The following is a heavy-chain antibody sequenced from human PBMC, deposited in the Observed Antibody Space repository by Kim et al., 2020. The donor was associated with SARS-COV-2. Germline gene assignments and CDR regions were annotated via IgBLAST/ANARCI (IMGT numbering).Heavy chain of an antibody. CDR3: ARDALGYCSGGRCYSFDY. J-gene: IGHJ4*02. CDR1: GFTFSSYG. Sequence: GGSLRLSCAASGFTFSSYGMHWVRQAPGKGLEWVAVISYDGSNKYYVDSVKGRFTISRDNSKNTLYLQMNSLRAEDTAVYYCARDALGYCSGGRCYSFDYWGQGTLVTVSS. V-gene: IGHV3-30*04. CDR2: ISYDGSNK. D-gene: IGHD2-15*01.